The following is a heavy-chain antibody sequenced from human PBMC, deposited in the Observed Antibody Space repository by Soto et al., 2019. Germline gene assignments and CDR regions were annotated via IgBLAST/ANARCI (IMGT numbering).Heavy chain of an antibody. V-gene: IGHV5-10-1*01. CDR2: IDPSDSYT. CDR1: GCSCTRYS. J-gene: IGHJ5*02. D-gene: IGHD1-1*01. Sequence: PGSSLTMSGRASGCSCTRYSVGGVRQMHGKGLEWMGRIDPSDSYTNYSPSFQGHVTISADKSISTAYLQWSSLKASDTAMYYCARQGTFPANGPPVFDPWGQGTLVTVSS. CDR3: ARQGTFPANGPPVFDP.